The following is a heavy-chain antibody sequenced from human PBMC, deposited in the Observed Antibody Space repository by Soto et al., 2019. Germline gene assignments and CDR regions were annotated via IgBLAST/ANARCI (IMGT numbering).Heavy chain of an antibody. D-gene: IGHD1-1*01. CDR3: ARDGTYNWV. V-gene: IGHV3-66*01. Sequence: EVQLVESGGGLVQPGGSLRLSCAASGFTVSNNYMRWVRQAPGKGLEWVSLIYSGGATYYADSVKGRFTISRDNSKNTLYLQMNSMRAEDTAVYYCARDGTYNWVWGHGILVNVSS. J-gene: IGHJ4*01. CDR1: GFTVSNNY. CDR2: IYSGGAT.